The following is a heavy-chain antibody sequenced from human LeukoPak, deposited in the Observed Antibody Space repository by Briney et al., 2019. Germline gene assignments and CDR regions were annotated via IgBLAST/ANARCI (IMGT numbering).Heavy chain of an antibody. CDR3: AKDNFEAIVVVIAVGNWFDP. V-gene: IGHV3-30*02. J-gene: IGHJ5*02. CDR2: IRYDGSNK. CDR1: GFTFSSHG. D-gene: IGHD2-21*01. Sequence: PGGSLRLSCAASGFTFSSHGMHWVRQAPGKGLEWVAFIRYDGSNKYYADSVKGRFAISRDNSKNTLYLQMNSLRAEDTAVYYCAKDNFEAIVVVIAVGNWFDPWGQGTLVTVSS.